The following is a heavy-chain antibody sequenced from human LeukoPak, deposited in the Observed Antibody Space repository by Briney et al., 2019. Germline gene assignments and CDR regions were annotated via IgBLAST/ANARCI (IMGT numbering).Heavy chain of an antibody. Sequence: GGSLRLSCAASGFTFSSYAMSWVRQAPGKGLEWVSAISGSGGSTYYADFVKGRFTISRDNSKNTLYLQMNSLRAEDTAVYYCANSYSGYDYFGPNDYWGQGTLVTVSS. CDR2: ISGSGGST. J-gene: IGHJ4*02. CDR3: ANSYSGYDYFGPNDY. D-gene: IGHD5-12*01. V-gene: IGHV3-23*01. CDR1: GFTFSSYA.